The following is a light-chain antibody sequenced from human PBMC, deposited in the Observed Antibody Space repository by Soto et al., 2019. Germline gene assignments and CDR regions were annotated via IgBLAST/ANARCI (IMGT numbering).Light chain of an antibody. CDR2: DAS. Sequence: EIVLTQSPATLSLSPGERDTLSCRASQSVSSYLAWYQQKPGQAPRLLIYDASNRATGIPARFSGSGSGTDFTLTISRLEPEDFAVYYCQQYGSSPLTFGGGTKVDIK. J-gene: IGKJ4*01. CDR1: QSVSSY. CDR3: QQYGSSPLT. V-gene: IGKV3-20*01.